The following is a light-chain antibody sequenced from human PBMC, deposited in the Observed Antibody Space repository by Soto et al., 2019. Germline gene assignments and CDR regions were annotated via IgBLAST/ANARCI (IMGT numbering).Light chain of an antibody. V-gene: IGLV2-23*01. CDR1: SSDVGNYNL. CDR2: EGG. Sequence: QSALTQPASVSGSPGQSITISCTGTSSDVGNYNLVSWYQQYPGKAPKLMIYEGGKRPSGVSNRFSGSKSGNTASLTISGLQAEDEADYYCCSFALISTLIFGGGTKPTVL. CDR3: CSFALISTLI. J-gene: IGLJ2*01.